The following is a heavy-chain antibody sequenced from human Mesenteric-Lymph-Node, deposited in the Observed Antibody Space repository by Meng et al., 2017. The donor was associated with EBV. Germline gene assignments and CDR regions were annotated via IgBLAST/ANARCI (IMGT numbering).Heavy chain of an antibody. CDR1: GGPITSNC. CDR2: IHHSGSN. CDR3: VGNGYYSVDY. V-gene: IGHV4-4*02. D-gene: IGHD3-22*01. J-gene: IGHJ4*02. Sequence: VRPQAAGPGLGRPAATLSPACAFSGGPITSNCGSWDRLPPGKVLEWIGEIHHSGSNHNNPSLKSRVTLSVDKSKSLFPLSLSSMTAADTAMYYCVGNGYYSVDYWGQGSLVTVSS.